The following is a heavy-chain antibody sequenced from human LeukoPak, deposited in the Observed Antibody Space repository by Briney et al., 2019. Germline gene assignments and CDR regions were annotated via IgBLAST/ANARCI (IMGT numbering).Heavy chain of an antibody. CDR1: GFTFSSYG. V-gene: IGHV3-30*02. CDR2: IRYDGSNK. Sequence: PGGSLRLSCAASGFTFSSYGMHWVRQAPGKGLEWVAFIRYDGSNKYYADSVKGRFTISRDNAKNSLFLQMNSLRAEDTAVYYCARDVGDAFDIWGQGTMVTASS. J-gene: IGHJ3*02. D-gene: IGHD1-26*01. CDR3: ARDVGDAFDI.